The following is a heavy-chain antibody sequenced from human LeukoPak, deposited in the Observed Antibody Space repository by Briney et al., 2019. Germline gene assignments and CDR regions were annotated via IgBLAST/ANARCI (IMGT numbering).Heavy chain of an antibody. CDR3: ARGIVVVTARRNYYYYMDV. Sequence: SETLSLTCTVSGGSISSYYWSWIQQPPGKGLEWIGYIYYSGSTNYNPSLKSRVTISVDTSKNQFSLKLSSVTAADTAVYYCARGIVVVTARRNYYYYMDVWGKGTTVTVSS. V-gene: IGHV4-59*01. CDR1: GGSISSYY. J-gene: IGHJ6*03. CDR2: IYYSGST. D-gene: IGHD2-21*02.